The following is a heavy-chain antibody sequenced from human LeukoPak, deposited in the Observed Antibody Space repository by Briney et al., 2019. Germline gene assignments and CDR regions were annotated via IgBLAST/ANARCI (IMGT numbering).Heavy chain of an antibody. J-gene: IGHJ4*02. D-gene: IGHD3-3*01. CDR3: AKEPYDFWSGSKNYYFDY. CDR1: GFTFSSYG. CDR2: ISYDGSNK. V-gene: IGHV3-30*18. Sequence: PGGSLRLSCAASGFTFSSYGMHWVRQAPGKGLERVAVISYDGSNKYYADSVKGRFTISRDNSKNTLYLQMNSLRAEDTAVYYCAKEPYDFWSGSKNYYFDYWGQGTLVTVSS.